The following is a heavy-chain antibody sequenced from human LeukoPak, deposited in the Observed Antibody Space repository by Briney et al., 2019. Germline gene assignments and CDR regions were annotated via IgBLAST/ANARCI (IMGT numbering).Heavy chain of an antibody. CDR1: GFTFTDYA. Sequence: GGSLRLSCAASGFTFTDYAMNWVRQAPGKGLEWVSRISGSGDNTYHTDSVKGRFTISRDNSKNTVLLQMNSLRADDTAVYYCAKWGDYDILTGYYDSDYWGQGTLVTVSS. CDR3: AKWGDYDILTGYYDSDY. J-gene: IGHJ4*02. V-gene: IGHV3-23*01. D-gene: IGHD3-9*01. CDR2: ISGSGDNT.